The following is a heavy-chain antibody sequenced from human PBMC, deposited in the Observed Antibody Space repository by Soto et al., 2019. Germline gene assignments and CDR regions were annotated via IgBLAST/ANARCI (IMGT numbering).Heavy chain of an antibody. V-gene: IGHV4-34*01. CDR1: GGSFSVYY. Sequence: SETLSLTCAVYGGSFSVYYWSWIRQPPGKGLEWIGEINHSGSTNYNPSLKSRVTISVDTSKNQFSLKLSSVTAADTAVYYCARKSPGSGYINWFDPWGQGTLVTAPQ. D-gene: IGHD3-22*01. J-gene: IGHJ5*02. CDR2: INHSGST. CDR3: ARKSPGSGYINWFDP.